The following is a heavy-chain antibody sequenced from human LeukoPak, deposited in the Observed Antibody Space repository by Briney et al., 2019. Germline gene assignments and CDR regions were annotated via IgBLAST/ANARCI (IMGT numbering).Heavy chain of an antibody. CDR1: GGTFSSYG. V-gene: IGHV1-18*01. J-gene: IGHJ5*02. D-gene: IGHD2-15*01. Sequence: ASVKVSCKASGGTFSSYGISWVRQAPGQGLEWMGWISAYNGNTNYAQKLQGRVTMTTDTSTSTAYMELRSLRSDDTAVYYCAREVVVAANLVVRWFDPWGQGTLVTVSS. CDR2: ISAYNGNT. CDR3: AREVVVAANLVVRWFDP.